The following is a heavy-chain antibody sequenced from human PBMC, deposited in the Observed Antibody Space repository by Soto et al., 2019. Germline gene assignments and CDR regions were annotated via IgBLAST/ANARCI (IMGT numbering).Heavy chain of an antibody. CDR2: ISGSGTNT. J-gene: IGHJ4*02. D-gene: IGHD3-10*01. CDR1: GFTFKSYA. CDR3: AKDLGGYLTGAYFDY. Sequence: EVQLLESGGGLVQPGGSLRLSCAASGFTFKSYAMTWVRQAPGKGLEWVSAISGSGTNTSYTDSVKGRFTISRDNSKNTLYLQMNSLRAEDTAVYYCAKDLGGYLTGAYFDYWGPGTLVTVSS. V-gene: IGHV3-23*01.